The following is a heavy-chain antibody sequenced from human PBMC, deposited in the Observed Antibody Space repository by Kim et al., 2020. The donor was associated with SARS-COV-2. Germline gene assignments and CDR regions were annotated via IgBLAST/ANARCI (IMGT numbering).Heavy chain of an antibody. D-gene: IGHD5-12*01. CDR3: ARDYYKWLRLYYFDY. J-gene: IGHJ4*01. Sequence: GGSLRLSCAASGFTFSSYAMHWVRQAPGKGLEWVAVISYDGSNKYYADSVKGRFTISRDNSKNTLYLQMNSLRAEDTAVYYCARDYYKWLRLYYFDYWG. CDR2: ISYDGSNK. V-gene: IGHV3-30-3*01. CDR1: GFTFSSYA.